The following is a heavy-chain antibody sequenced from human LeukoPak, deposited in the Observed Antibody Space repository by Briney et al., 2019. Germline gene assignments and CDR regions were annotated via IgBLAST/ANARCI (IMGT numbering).Heavy chain of an antibody. CDR1: GDSISSSNW. J-gene: IGHJ4*02. CDR3: ARRGGDSSGNFDY. D-gene: IGHD3-22*01. CDR2: IYYSGGT. V-gene: IGHV4-4*02. Sequence: PSGTLSLTCAVSGDSISSSNWWSWVRQPPGKALEWMGYIYYSGGTNYNPSLKSRVTISVDKSKKQFSLRLSSVTAAAPAVDFCARRGGDSSGNFDYWGQGRLVTVPS.